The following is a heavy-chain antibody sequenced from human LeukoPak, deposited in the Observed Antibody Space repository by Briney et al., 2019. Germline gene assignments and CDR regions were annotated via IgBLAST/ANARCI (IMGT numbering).Heavy chain of an antibody. J-gene: IGHJ4*02. CDR1: GFTFRNAW. Sequence: PGWALRLSCAASGFTFRNAWMSWVRQAPGKGLEGVGRSKSKTDGGTTDYAAPVKGRFTISRDDSKNTLHLQMNSLKTEDTAVYYCTTEQVGATTEFDYWGQGTLVTVSS. CDR3: TTEQVGATTEFDY. D-gene: IGHD1-26*01. CDR2: SKSKTDGGTT. V-gene: IGHV3-15*01.